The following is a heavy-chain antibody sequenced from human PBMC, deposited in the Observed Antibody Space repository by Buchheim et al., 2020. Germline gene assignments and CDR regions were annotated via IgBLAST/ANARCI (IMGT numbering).Heavy chain of an antibody. V-gene: IGHV1-18*01. Sequence: QVQLVQSGAEVKKPGASVKVSCKASGYTFTSYGISWVRQAPGQGLEWMGWISAYNGNTNYAQKLQGRVTITTDTSTSTAYMELRSLRSDDTAVYYCARDKVVLMVYAQRTHYYYGMDVWGQGTT. D-gene: IGHD2-8*01. CDR1: GYTFTSYG. CDR3: ARDKVVLMVYAQRTHYYYGMDV. J-gene: IGHJ6*02. CDR2: ISAYNGNT.